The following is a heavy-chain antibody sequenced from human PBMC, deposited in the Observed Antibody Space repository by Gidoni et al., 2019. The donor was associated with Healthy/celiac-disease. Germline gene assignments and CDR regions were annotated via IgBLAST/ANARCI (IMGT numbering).Heavy chain of an antibody. J-gene: IGHJ6*02. CDR1: GFTFRSYP. CDR2: ISYDGSNK. V-gene: IGHV3-30-3*01. D-gene: IGHD3-10*01. Sequence: QVQLVESGGGVVQPGRSLRLSCAASGFTFRSYPIHWFRQAPGKGLEWVAVISYDGSNKYYADSVKGRFTISRDNSKNTRYLQMNSLRAEDTAVYYCARGIAGFTMVRGVRRWGEYYGMDVWGQGTTVTVSS. CDR3: ARGIAGFTMVRGVRRWGEYYGMDV.